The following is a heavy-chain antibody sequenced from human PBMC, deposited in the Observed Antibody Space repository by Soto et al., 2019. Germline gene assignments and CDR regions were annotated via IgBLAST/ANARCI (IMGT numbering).Heavy chain of an antibody. Sequence: TSETLSLTCTFSGGSISNYYWNWIRQPPGKGLEWIGSIYYSGSTSYNPSLKSRVTMSVDTSKNQFSLKLTSVTAADAAVYYCARTCFDSGTYYNSCFDPWGQGTLVTVSS. CDR1: GGSISNYY. V-gene: IGHV4-59*01. D-gene: IGHD3-10*01. CDR3: ARTCFDSGTYYNSCFDP. J-gene: IGHJ5*02. CDR2: IYYSGST.